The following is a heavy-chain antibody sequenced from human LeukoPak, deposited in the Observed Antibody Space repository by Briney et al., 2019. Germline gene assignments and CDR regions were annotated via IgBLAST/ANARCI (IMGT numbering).Heavy chain of an antibody. D-gene: IGHD1-1*01. V-gene: IGHV3-30*04. J-gene: IGHJ4*02. CDR1: GFTFSSYA. CDR3: VRDYNWGFDY. CDR2: ISYDGSNK. Sequence: GESLRLSCAASGFTFSSYAMHWVRQAPGKGLEWVAVISYDGSNKYYADSVKGRFTISRDNSKNNVYLQMYSLRVEDTSIYYCVRDYNWGFDYWGQGTVVTVSS.